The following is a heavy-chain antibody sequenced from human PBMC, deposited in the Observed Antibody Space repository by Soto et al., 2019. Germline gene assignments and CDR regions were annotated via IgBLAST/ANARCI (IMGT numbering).Heavy chain of an antibody. CDR2: IYHSGST. CDR3: ARAFHYYGSVSYYRNARVGSYF. V-gene: IGHV4-38-2*01. D-gene: IGHD3-10*01. J-gene: IGHJ4*02. Sequence: PSETLSLTCAVSGYSITSGYGWGWIQQPAGTGLEWIGTIYHSGSTYYTPSLKSRVTISVDTSKNHFSPKLSSVTAADTAVYYCARAFHYYGSVSYYRNARVGSYFWGQGSLVTVSP. CDR1: GYSITSGYG.